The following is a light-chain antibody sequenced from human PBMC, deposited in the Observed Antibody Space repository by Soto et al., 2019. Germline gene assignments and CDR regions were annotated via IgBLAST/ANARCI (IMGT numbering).Light chain of an antibody. V-gene: IGKV3D-20*02. Sequence: EIVLTQSPGTLSLSPGERATLSCRGSKRVSSIYLAWYHQKPGQAPRLLVYGASSRATGIPDRFSGSGSGTDFTLTISSLEPEDLAVYFCQQRSNWPRTFGQGTKVDIK. CDR1: KRVSSIY. CDR3: QQRSNWPRT. CDR2: GAS. J-gene: IGKJ1*01.